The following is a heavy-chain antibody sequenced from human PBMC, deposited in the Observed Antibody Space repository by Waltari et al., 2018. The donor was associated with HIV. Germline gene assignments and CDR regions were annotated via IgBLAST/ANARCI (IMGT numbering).Heavy chain of an antibody. CDR1: GFSLSDYA. Sequence: QVQLVESGGGVVPPGTSLTLSCAATGFSLSDYAMHWVRQPPGKGLVEMASVICEGKTEDYADSVTGRFTVYIDNSKNPLSLQMDSLRPDVTAVYYCATNSGSYRQGWFDPWGQGTQVTVSS. J-gene: IGHJ5*02. V-gene: IGHV3-30*01. CDR2: VICEGKTE. CDR3: ATNSGSYRQGWFDP. D-gene: IGHD1-26*01.